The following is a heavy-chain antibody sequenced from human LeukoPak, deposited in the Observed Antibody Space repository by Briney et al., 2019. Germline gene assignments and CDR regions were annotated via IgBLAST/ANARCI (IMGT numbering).Heavy chain of an antibody. V-gene: IGHV1-69*13. D-gene: IGHD3-22*01. J-gene: IGHJ6*02. CDR3: ARDPTYYYDSSGSGLDV. CDR1: GGTFSSYA. Sequence: GASVNVSCKASGGTFSSYAISWVRQAPGQGLGWMGGIIPIFGTANYAQKFQGRVTITADESTSTAYMELSSLRSEDTAVYYCARDPTYYYDSSGSGLDVWGQGTTVTVSS. CDR2: IIPIFGTA.